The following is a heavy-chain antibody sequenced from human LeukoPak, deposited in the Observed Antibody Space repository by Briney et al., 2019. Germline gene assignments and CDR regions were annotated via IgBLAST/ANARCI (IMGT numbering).Heavy chain of an antibody. CDR1: GFTVSSNY. CDR3: ARETTVTHDAFDI. D-gene: IGHD4-17*01. J-gene: IGHJ3*02. V-gene: IGHV3-66*01. CDR2: IYSGGST. Sequence: PGGSLRLSCAASGFTVSSNYMSWVRQAPGKGLEWVSVIYSGGSTYYADSVKGRFTISRDNSKNMLYLQMNSLRAEDTAVYYCARETTVTHDAFDIWGQGTMVTVSS.